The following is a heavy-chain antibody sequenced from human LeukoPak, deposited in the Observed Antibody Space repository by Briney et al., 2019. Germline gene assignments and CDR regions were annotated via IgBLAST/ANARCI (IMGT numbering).Heavy chain of an antibody. J-gene: IGHJ1*01. CDR3: ASRDIGTAGTGEYFQH. Sequence: SETLSLTCTVSGGSISSYYWSWIRQPPGKGLEWIGYIYYSGSTYYNPSLKSRVTISVDTSKNQFSLKLSSVTAADTAVYYCASRDIGTAGTGEYFQHWGQGTLVTVSS. CDR1: GGSISSYY. CDR2: IYYSGST. V-gene: IGHV4-59*08. D-gene: IGHD6-13*01.